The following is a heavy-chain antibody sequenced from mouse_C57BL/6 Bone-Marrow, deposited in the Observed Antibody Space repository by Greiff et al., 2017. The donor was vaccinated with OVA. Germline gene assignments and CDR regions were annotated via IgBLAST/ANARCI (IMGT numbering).Heavy chain of an antibody. CDR3: AIYGSNFWFAY. Sequence: QVQLKQPGAELVKPGASVKVSCKASGYTFTSYWMHWVKQRPGQGLEWIGRIHPSDSDTNYNQKFKSKATLTVDTSSSTAYMQLSSLTSEDSAVYYCAIYGSNFWFAYWGQGTLVTVSA. CDR2: IHPSDSDT. V-gene: IGHV1-74*01. D-gene: IGHD2-5*01. J-gene: IGHJ3*01. CDR1: GYTFTSYW.